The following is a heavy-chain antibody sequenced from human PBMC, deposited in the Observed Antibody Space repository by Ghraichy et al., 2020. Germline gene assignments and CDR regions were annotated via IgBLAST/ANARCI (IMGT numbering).Heavy chain of an antibody. V-gene: IGHV3-23*01. CDR2: ISGSGGST. CDR1: GFTFSSYA. J-gene: IGHJ6*02. D-gene: IGHD2-2*01. CDR3: AKGEYVNIVVVPAAMPDYGMDV. Sequence: GGSLRLSCAASGFTFSSYAMSWVRQAPGKGLEWVSAISGSGGSTYYADSVKGRFTISRDNSKNTLYLQMNSLRAEDTAVYYCAKGEYVNIVVVPAAMPDYGMDVWGQGTTVTVSS.